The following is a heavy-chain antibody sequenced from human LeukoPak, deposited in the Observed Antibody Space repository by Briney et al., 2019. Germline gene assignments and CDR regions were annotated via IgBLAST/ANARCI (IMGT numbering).Heavy chain of an antibody. D-gene: IGHD3-22*01. CDR3: ARAGGHYYDSSGYYYGFLH. V-gene: IGHV1-8*01. CDR2: MNPNSGNT. J-gene: IGHJ4*02. CDR1: GYTFTSYD. Sequence: ASVKVSCKASGYTFTSYDINWVRQATGQGLEWMGWMNPNSGNTGYAQKFQGRVTMTRNTSISTAYMELSSLRSEDTAVYYCARAGGHYYDSSGYYYGFLHWGQGTLVTVSS.